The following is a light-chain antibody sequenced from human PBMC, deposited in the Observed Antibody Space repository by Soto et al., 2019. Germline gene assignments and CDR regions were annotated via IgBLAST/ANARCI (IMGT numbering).Light chain of an antibody. V-gene: IGKV2-28*01. CDR3: MQPLENFRT. J-gene: IGKJ1*01. CDR2: LGS. CDR1: ARLLHKNGYNY. Sequence: IVMTQSPLSLSVTPGEAASISCMSSARLLHKNGYNYVDWYMQKPGQSPQLLIYLGSNRASGVPARFSGSGSDTYFTLEISRVEADDVGVYYCMQPLENFRTFGQGTKVEIK.